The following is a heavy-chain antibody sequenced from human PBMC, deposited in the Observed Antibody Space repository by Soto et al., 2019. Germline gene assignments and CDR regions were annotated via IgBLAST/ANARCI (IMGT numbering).Heavy chain of an antibody. CDR2: ISGNGGNI. J-gene: IGHJ5*02. CDR3: ARATHFDWLRLLFDP. D-gene: IGHD3-9*01. CDR1: GFTFSSYA. Sequence: PGGSLRLSCAASGFTFSSYAMSWVRQAPGQGLEWVSLISGNGGNINYADSVKGRYTISRDNSKKTVYLQMNSLRAEDTAVYYCARATHFDWLRLLFDPWGQGTLVTVSS. V-gene: IGHV3-23*01.